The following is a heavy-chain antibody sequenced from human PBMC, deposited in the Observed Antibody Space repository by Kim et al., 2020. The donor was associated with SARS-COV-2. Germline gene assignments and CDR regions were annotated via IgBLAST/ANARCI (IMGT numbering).Heavy chain of an antibody. CDR3: AKEDRIAAAGTRAGDY. CDR1: GFTFSSYG. Sequence: GGSLRLSCAASGFTFSSYGMHWVRQAPGKWLEWVAVISYDGSNKYYADSVKGRFTISRDNSKNTLYLQMNSLRAEDTAVYYCAKEDRIAAAGTRAGDYWGQGTLVTVSS. V-gene: IGHV3-30*18. CDR2: ISYDGSNK. J-gene: IGHJ4*02. D-gene: IGHD6-13*01.